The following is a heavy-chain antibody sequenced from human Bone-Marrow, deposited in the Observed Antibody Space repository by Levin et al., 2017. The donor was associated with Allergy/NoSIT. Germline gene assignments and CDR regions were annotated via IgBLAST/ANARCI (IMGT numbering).Heavy chain of an antibody. CDR3: ARDTTVTTPYYMDV. J-gene: IGHJ6*03. CDR1: GYTFTSYY. V-gene: IGHV1-46*01. CDR2: INPSGGST. D-gene: IGHD4-11*01. Sequence: PGESLKISCKASGYTFTSYYMHWVRQAPGQGLEWMGIINPSGGSTSYAQKFQGRVTMTRDTSTSTVYMELSSLRSEDTAVYYCARDTTVTTPYYMDVWGKGTTVTVSS.